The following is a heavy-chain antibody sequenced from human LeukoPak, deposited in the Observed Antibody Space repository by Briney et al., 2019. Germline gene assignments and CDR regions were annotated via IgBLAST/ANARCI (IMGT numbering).Heavy chain of an antibody. J-gene: IGHJ4*02. CDR3: ARLGYCSSTSCYANFDY. CDR1: GYTFTSYG. V-gene: IGHV1-18*01. D-gene: IGHD2-2*01. Sequence: ASVKVSCKASGYTFTSYGISWVRQAPGQGLEWMGWISAYNGNTNYAQKLQGRVTMTTDTSTSTAYMELRSLRSDDTAVYYCARLGYCSSTSCYANFDYWGQGTLVTVSS. CDR2: ISAYNGNT.